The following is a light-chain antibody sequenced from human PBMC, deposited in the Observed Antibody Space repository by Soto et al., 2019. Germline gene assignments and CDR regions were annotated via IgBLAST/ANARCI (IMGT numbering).Light chain of an antibody. CDR2: GAS. Sequence: EIVMTQSPATLSVSPGERATLSCRASQSVSSNLAWYQQKPGQAPRLLIYGASTRATGIPARFSGSGSGTEFTLTISSLHSEDSAVYYCQQYNNWPPWTFGQGTKVDI. J-gene: IGKJ1*01. CDR3: QQYNNWPPWT. V-gene: IGKV3-15*01. CDR1: QSVSSN.